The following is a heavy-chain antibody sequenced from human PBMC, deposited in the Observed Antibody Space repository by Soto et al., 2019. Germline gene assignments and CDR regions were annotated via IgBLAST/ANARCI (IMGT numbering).Heavy chain of an antibody. CDR3: ARDLTTTGTHY. V-gene: IGHV4-4*07. CDR2: IYTSGST. J-gene: IGHJ4*02. D-gene: IGHD1-1*01. Sequence: SETLSLTCTVSGGSISSYYWSWIRQPAGKGLEWIGRIYTSGSTNYNPSLKRRVTMSVDTSKNQFSLKLSSVTAEHTAVYYCARDLTTTGTHYWGQGTLVPVSS. CDR1: GGSISSYY.